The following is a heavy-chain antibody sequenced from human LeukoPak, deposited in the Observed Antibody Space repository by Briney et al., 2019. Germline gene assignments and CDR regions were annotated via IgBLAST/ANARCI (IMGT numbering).Heavy chain of an antibody. CDR2: ISGSGGST. CDR1: GFTFSSYA. CDR3: AKVGWDQYYFDY. D-gene: IGHD6-19*01. Sequence: PGGSLRLSCAASGFTFSSYAMSWVRQAPGKGLEWVSAISGSGGSTYCADSGKGRFTISRDNSKNTVYLQMNSLRAEDTAVYYCAKVGWDQYYFDYWGQGNLVTVSS. V-gene: IGHV3-23*01. J-gene: IGHJ4*02.